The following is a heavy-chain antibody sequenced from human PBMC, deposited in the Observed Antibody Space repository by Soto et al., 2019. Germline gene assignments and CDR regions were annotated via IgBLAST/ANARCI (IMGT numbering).Heavy chain of an antibody. CDR2: INHSGST. D-gene: IGHD2-2*01. V-gene: IGHV4-34*01. J-gene: IGHJ6*03. Sequence: SETLSLTCAVYGGSFSGYYWSWIRQPPGKGLEWIGEINHSGSTNYNPSLKSRVTISVDTSKNQFSLKLSSVTAADTAVYYCARARRPAAIGYYYYYMDVWGKGTTVTVSS. CDR3: ARARRPAAIGYYYYYMDV. CDR1: GGSFSGYY.